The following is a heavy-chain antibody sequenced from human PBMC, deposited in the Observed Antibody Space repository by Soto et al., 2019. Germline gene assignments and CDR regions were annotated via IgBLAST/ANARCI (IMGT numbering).Heavy chain of an antibody. V-gene: IGHV3-21*01. Sequence: EVQLVESGGGLVKPGGSLRLSCAASGFTFSSYSMNWVRQAPGKGLEWVSSISSSSSYIYYADSVKGRFTISRDNAKNSLYLQMNSLRAEDTAVYYCARGERGYYYGMDVWGQGTTVTVSS. D-gene: IGHD1-1*01. CDR3: ARGERGYYYGMDV. CDR2: ISSSSSYI. J-gene: IGHJ6*02. CDR1: GFTFSSYS.